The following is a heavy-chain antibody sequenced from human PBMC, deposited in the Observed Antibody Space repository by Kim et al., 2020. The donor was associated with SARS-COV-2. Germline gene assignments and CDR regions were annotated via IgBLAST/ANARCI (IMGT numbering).Heavy chain of an antibody. CDR2: ISYDGSNK. Sequence: GGSLRLSCAASGFTFSSYGMHWVRQAPGKGLEWVAVISYDGSNKYYADSVKGRFTISRDNSKNTLYLQMNSLRAEDTAVYYCARDGEYCSGGSCYDFDYWGQGTLVTVSS. J-gene: IGHJ4*02. D-gene: IGHD2-15*01. V-gene: IGHV3-33*05. CDR3: ARDGEYCSGGSCYDFDY. CDR1: GFTFSSYG.